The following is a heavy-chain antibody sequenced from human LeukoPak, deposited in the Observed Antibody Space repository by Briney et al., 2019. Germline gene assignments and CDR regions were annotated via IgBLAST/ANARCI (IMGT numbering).Heavy chain of an antibody. Sequence: GESLKISCKGSGYSFTSYRIGWVRQMPGKGLEWMGIIYPGDSDTRYSPSFQGQVTISADKSISTAYLQWSSLKASDTAMYYCARPTGAAAGTGGFDYWGQGTLVTVSS. V-gene: IGHV5-51*01. D-gene: IGHD6-13*01. CDR2: IYPGDSDT. J-gene: IGHJ4*02. CDR3: ARPTGAAAGTGGFDY. CDR1: GYSFTSYR.